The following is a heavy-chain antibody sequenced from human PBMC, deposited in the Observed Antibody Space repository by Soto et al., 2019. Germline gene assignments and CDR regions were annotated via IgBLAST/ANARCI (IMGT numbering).Heavy chain of an antibody. V-gene: IGHV4-59*12. CDR3: ARRSSDNWFDP. Sequence: PSETLPLTCTVSGGSISSYYWSWIRQPPGKGLEWIGYIYYSGSTNYNPSLKSRVTISVDRSKNQFSLKLSSVTAADTAVYYCARRSSDNWFDPWGQGTLVTVSS. J-gene: IGHJ5*02. CDR2: IYYSGST. D-gene: IGHD3-10*01. CDR1: GGSISSYY.